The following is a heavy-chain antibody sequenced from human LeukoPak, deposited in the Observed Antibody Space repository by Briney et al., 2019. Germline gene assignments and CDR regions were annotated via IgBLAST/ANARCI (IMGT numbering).Heavy chain of an antibody. Sequence: PGGSLRLSCAASGFTFSSYPIHWVRQAPGKGLDWVTVISHDGTNSYYADSVKGRFTISRDNSQNTLYLQMNSLRGDDTAVYYCARGHWTLGFDSTRWYWIDYWGQGTLVAVSS. V-gene: IGHV3-30*14. CDR1: GFTFSSYP. CDR3: ARGHWTLGFDSTRWYWIDY. D-gene: IGHD6-13*01. J-gene: IGHJ4*02. CDR2: ISHDGTNS.